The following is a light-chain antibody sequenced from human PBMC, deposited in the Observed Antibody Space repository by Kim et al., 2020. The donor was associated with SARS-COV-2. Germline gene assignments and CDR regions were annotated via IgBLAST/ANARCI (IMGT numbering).Light chain of an antibody. CDR3: QEYKSDSWT. J-gene: IGKJ1*01. CDR2: DAS. V-gene: IGKV1-5*01. CDR1: QSINIW. Sequence: DIQMTQSPSTLSASVGDRVTITCRASQSINIWLAWYQQKPGKAPNLLIYDASNLETGVPSRFSGSGSGTQFTLTISSLQPDDFATYYCQEYKSDSWTFGQGTKVVIK.